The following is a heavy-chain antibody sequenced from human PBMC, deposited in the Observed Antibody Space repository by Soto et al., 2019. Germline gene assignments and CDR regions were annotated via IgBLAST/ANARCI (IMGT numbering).Heavy chain of an antibody. J-gene: IGHJ4*02. D-gene: IGHD3-22*01. CDR2: IDGSGGTT. V-gene: IGHV3-23*01. CDR3: TKGDASSRGYYDY. Sequence: EEQLLESGGGLVQPGGSLRLSCAASGFTFSNYAMTWVRQAPGKGLEWVSVIDGSGGTTYYADSVKGRFTISRDNSKNTLYLQMNSLRVEDTAVYYCTKGDASSRGYYDYWGQGTLATVSS. CDR1: GFTFSNYA.